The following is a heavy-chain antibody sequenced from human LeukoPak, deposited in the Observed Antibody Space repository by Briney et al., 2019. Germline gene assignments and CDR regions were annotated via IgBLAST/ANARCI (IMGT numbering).Heavy chain of an antibody. D-gene: IGHD5-18*01. CDR2: IYYSGST. Sequence: SETLSLTCTVSGGSISSSSYYWGWIRQPPGKGLEWIGSIYYSGSTYYNPSLKSRVTISVDTSKNQFSLNLSSVTAADTAVYYCARDRLITAMVNIWYFDLXXXXXXVXVSS. CDR3: ARDRLITAMVNIWYFDL. J-gene: IGHJ2*01. CDR1: GGSISSSSYY. V-gene: IGHV4-39*07.